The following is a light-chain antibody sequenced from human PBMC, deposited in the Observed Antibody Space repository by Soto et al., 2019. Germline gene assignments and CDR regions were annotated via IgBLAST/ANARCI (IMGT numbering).Light chain of an antibody. V-gene: IGKV3-11*01. CDR1: QSVNNY. CDR2: DAS. Sequence: IVLTQSPATLSLSPGERAPLACRASQSVNNYLAWYQQKAGQAPRLLIYDASNRATGSPARFRGSRSGTDYIRTISSLEPADFSIYYRRQRSDWPPLTFGGGTKVDIK. J-gene: IGKJ4*02. CDR3: RQRSDWPPLT.